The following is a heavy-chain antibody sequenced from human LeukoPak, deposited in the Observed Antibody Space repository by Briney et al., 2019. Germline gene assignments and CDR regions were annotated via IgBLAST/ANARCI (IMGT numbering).Heavy chain of an antibody. V-gene: IGHV4-59*01. D-gene: IGHD1-7*01. CDR1: GGSISGYY. J-gene: IGHJ6*02. Sequence: SETLSLTCTVSGGSISGYYWSWIRQPPGKGLEWIGYIYYSGNSNYNPSLKSRVTISVDTSKNQFSLKLSSVTAADTAVYYCARDNWNYGSSMDVWGQGTTVTVSS. CDR3: ARDNWNYGSSMDV. CDR2: IYYSGNS.